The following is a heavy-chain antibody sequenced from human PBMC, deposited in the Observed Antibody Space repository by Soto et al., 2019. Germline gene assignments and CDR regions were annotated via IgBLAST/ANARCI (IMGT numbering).Heavy chain of an antibody. J-gene: IGHJ6*02. CDR1: GFIFSSFW. Sequence: EVRLEEAGGGFVQPGGSRRVSCSGSGFIFSSFWMHWVRQGPGKGLEWVSRINGDGASLAYAESVKGRFSISRDNVKNTLHLQINSLGVDDTAVYFFAREGSLGLDVWGRGTTVTVSS. CDR3: AREGSLGLDV. V-gene: IGHV3-74*03. D-gene: IGHD3-10*01. CDR2: INGDGASL.